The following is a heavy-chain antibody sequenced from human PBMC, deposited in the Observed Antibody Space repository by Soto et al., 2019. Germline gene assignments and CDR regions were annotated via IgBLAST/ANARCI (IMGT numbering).Heavy chain of an antibody. D-gene: IGHD1-26*01. Sequence: GGSLRLSCAASGFTVSSNYMSWVRQAPGKGLEWVSVIYSGGSTYYADSVKGRFTISRDNSKNTLYLQMNSLRAEDTAVYDCARGRGSYYFDYWGQGTLVTVSS. CDR3: ARGRGSYYFDY. V-gene: IGHV3-53*01. CDR2: IYSGGST. J-gene: IGHJ4*02. CDR1: GFTVSSNY.